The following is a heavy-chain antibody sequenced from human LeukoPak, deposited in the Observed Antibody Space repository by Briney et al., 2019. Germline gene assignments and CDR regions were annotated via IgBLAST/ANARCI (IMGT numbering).Heavy chain of an antibody. CDR1: GFTFSSYW. D-gene: IGHD1-26*01. V-gene: IGHV3-7*03. CDR2: TKQDGSEK. CDR3: AKDSGSYHDSFDY. J-gene: IGHJ4*02. Sequence: GGSLRLSCAASGFTFSSYWMSWVRQAPGKGLEWVANTKQDGSEKYYVDSMKGRFTISRDNAKNSLYLQMNSLRAEDTALYYCAKDSGSYHDSFDYWGQGTLVTVSS.